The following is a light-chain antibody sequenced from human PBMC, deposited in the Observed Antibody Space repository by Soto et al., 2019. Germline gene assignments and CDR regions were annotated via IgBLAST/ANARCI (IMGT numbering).Light chain of an antibody. CDR3: QQSYGTPLT. CDR2: AAS. CDR1: QSISYY. V-gene: IGKV1-39*01. J-gene: IGKJ4*01. Sequence: DMEMTQPPSSLSASVGDRVTITCRASQSISYYLYWYQHKPGKVPKLLIYAASNLQSGVPTRFSGSGSGTDFTLTINSLQPEDCATYYCQQSYGTPLTFGGGTKMEIK.